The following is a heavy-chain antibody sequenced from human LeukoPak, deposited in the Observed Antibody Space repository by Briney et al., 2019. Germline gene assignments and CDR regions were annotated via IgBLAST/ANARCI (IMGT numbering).Heavy chain of an antibody. CDR1: RGSISGYS. D-gene: IGHD4/OR15-4a*01. Sequence: SETLSLTCTVSRGSISGYSWSWIRQSPGGGLEWIGYIYYSGDTAYNPSLRSRVTMSVDTSKNQFSLQLRSMTTADTAVYYCVRGPYGASISKWFDPWGQGTQVTVSS. V-gene: IGHV4-59*01. J-gene: IGHJ5*02. CDR2: IYYSGDT. CDR3: VRGPYGASISKWFDP.